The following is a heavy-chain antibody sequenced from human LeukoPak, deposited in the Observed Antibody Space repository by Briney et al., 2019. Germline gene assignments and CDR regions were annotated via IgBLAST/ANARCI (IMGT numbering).Heavy chain of an antibody. J-gene: IGHJ6*02. Sequence: GGSLRLSCAASEFTFSNHWMHWVRQAPGKGLVWVSHINGDGRTTTYADSVKGLFTISRDNAKNTLYLQVNGLRVDDTAVYYCAGAGPSGLYVWGHGTTVTTSS. CDR2: INGDGRTT. V-gene: IGHV3-74*01. CDR3: AGAGPSGLYV. CDR1: EFTFSNHW.